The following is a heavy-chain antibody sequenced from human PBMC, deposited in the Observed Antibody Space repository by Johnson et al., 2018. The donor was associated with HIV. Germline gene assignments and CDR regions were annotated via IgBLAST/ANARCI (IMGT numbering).Heavy chain of an antibody. CDR2: ISYDVSNK. D-gene: IGHD3-22*01. V-gene: IGHV3-30*04. CDR3: ARDRAIVVAYDAFDI. Sequence: QVQLVESGGGVVQPGRSLRLSCAASGFTFSSYAMHWVRQAPGKGLEWVAIISYDVSNKYYADSVKGRFTISRDNSKNTLYLQMNSLRPEDTAVYYCARDRAIVVAYDAFDIWGQGTMVTVSS. CDR1: GFTFSSYA. J-gene: IGHJ3*02.